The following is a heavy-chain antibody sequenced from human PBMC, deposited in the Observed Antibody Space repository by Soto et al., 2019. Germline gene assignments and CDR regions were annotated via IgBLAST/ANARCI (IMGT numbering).Heavy chain of an antibody. J-gene: IGHJ4*02. D-gene: IGHD2-15*01. CDR1: GLTFRSYW. CDR2: INTDGSVA. V-gene: IGHV3-74*03. Sequence: EVQLVESGGGLVQPGESLRLSCAASGLTFRSYWMHWVRQAPGKGLVWVSRINTDGSVAMYVDSVKGRFTISRDNDKNTLYLHMNSMRAEDTAVYCVKDMQLWRVNSWGQGTPVTVSS. CDR3: KDMQLWRVNS.